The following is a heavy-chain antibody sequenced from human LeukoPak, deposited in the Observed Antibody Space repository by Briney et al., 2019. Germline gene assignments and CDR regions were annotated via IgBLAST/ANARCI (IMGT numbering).Heavy chain of an antibody. V-gene: IGHV4-39*07. CDR3: ARSLYGSGSYTY. Sequence: SETLSLTCPVSGGSVSSSRYYWSWIRQPPGKGLEWIGEINHSGSTNYNPSLKSRVTISVDTSKNQFSLKLSSVTAADTAVYYCARSLYGSGSYTYWGQGTLVTVSS. J-gene: IGHJ4*02. CDR2: INHSGST. CDR1: GGSVSSSRYY. D-gene: IGHD3-10*01.